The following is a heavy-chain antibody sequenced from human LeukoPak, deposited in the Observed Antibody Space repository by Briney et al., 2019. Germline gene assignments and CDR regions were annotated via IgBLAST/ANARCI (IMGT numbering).Heavy chain of an antibody. Sequence: PSETLSLTCAVYGGSFSGYYWSWIRRPPGKGLEWIGEINHSGSTNYNPSLKSRVTISVDTSKNQFSLKLSSVTAADTAVYYCARVVVVVAATLGWFDPWGQGTLVTVSS. CDR1: GGSFSGYY. J-gene: IGHJ5*02. V-gene: IGHV4-34*01. CDR2: INHSGST. CDR3: ARVVVVVAATLGWFDP. D-gene: IGHD2-15*01.